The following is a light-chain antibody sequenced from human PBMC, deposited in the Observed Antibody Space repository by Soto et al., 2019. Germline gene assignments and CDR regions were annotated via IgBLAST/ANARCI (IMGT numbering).Light chain of an antibody. CDR3: QQYDNLLPFT. CDR1: QDISNY. CDR2: DAS. V-gene: IGKV1-33*01. J-gene: IGKJ3*01. Sequence: DIQMTQSPSSLSASVGDRVTITCQASQDISNYLNWYQQKPGKAPKLLIYDASNLETGVPSRFSGSESGTDFTFTISSLQPEDIATYYCQQYDNLLPFTFGPGTKVDIK.